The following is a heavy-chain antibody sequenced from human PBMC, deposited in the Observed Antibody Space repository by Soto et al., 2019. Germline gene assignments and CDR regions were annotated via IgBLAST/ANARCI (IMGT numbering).Heavy chain of an antibody. J-gene: IGHJ5*02. V-gene: IGHV3-7*03. CDR2: IKQDGSEK. CDR3: AAHIVVVPAASNWFDP. D-gene: IGHD2-2*01. CDR1: GFTFSSYW. Sequence: PGGSLRLSCAASGFTFSSYWMSWVRQAPGKVLEWVANIKQDGSEKYYVDSVKGRFTISRDNAKNSLYLQMNSLRAEDTAVYYCAAHIVVVPAASNWFDPWGQGTLVTVSS.